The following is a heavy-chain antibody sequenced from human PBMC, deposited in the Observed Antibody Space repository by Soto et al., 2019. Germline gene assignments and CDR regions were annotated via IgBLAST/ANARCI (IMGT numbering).Heavy chain of an antibody. Sequence: QLQLQESGSGLVRPSQTLSLTCTVSGDSISRGGYSWTWIRQPPGKAPEWIGNIYDSGSTSYNPSLKSRVTMSVDRSTNQFSLKLTSVTAADTAVNFCARGSSSYYDYGMDVWGQGTTVTVSS. V-gene: IGHV4-30-2*01. CDR3: ARGSSSYYDYGMDV. CDR2: IYDSGST. D-gene: IGHD6-19*01. J-gene: IGHJ6*02. CDR1: GDSISRGGYS.